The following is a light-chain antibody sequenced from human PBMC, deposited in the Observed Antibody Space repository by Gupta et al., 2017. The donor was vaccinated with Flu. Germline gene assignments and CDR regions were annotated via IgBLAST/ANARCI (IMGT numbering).Light chain of an antibody. CDR1: DIGRKS. Sequence: SFVLTQPPSVSVAPGQPPRISCGGSDIGRKSVHWYLRRPGQAPLLVVHDDDRPSGIPERISGSKSGNTATLTLSRVEAGDEADYYCQVWDTNSGRVFGGGTKLTVL. CDR2: DD. V-gene: IGLV3-21*02. J-gene: IGLJ3*02. CDR3: QVWDTNSGRV.